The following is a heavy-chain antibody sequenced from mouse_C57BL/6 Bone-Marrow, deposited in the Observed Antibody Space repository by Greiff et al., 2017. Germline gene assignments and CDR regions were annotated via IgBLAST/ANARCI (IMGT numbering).Heavy chain of an antibody. J-gene: IGHJ4*01. CDR2: ISNLAYSI. CDR3: ARRLRFYAMDY. V-gene: IGHV5-15*01. D-gene: IGHD1-1*01. Sequence: EVQLVESGGGLVQPGGSLKLSCAASGFTFSDYGMAWVRQAPKKGLEWVAFISNLAYSIYYADTVTGRFPITRENAKNTLYLEMSSLRSEDTAMYYCARRLRFYAMDYWGQGTSVTVSS. CDR1: GFTFSDYG.